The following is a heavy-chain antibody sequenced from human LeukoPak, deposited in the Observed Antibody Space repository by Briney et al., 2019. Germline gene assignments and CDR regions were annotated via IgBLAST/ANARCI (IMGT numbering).Heavy chain of an antibody. CDR2: IYISGST. Sequence: SETLSLTCTVSGGSISSYYWSWIRQPAGKGLEWIGRIYISGSTNYNPSLKSRVTMSVDTSKNQFSLKLSSVTAADTAVYYCARSPGGQWLGWFDPWGQGILVTVSS. CDR1: GGSISSYY. D-gene: IGHD6-19*01. V-gene: IGHV4-4*07. J-gene: IGHJ5*02. CDR3: ARSPGGQWLGWFDP.